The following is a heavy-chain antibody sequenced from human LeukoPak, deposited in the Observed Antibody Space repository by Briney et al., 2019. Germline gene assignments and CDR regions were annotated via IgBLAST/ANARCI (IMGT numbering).Heavy chain of an antibody. CDR1: GFDFSVYS. D-gene: IGHD3-3*01. CDR2: ITSDRNTI. CDR3: ARSTEWFADY. V-gene: IGHV3-48*01. J-gene: IGHJ4*02. Sequence: GGSLRLSCAASGFDFSVYSMNWVRQAPGKGLEWISYITSDRNTIYYADSVRGRFTISRDNAKKSVYLELSNLRADDTAMYYXARSTEWFADYWGQGTLVTVS.